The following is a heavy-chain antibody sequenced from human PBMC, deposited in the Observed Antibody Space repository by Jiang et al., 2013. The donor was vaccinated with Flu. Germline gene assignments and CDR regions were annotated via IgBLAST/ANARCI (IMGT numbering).Heavy chain of an antibody. V-gene: IGHV4-39*07. Sequence: LLKPSETLSLTCIVSGGSVTSEDYYWVWIRQPPGKGLEWIGSIYHSGSTYYNPSLKSRVTMSVDTSKNEFSLKVTSVTAADTAVYFCARAQKYSGFELPYFNYWGQGALVTASS. CDR3: ARAQKYSGFELPYFNY. D-gene: IGHD5-12*01. CDR2: IYHSGST. J-gene: IGHJ4*02. CDR1: GGSVTSEDYY.